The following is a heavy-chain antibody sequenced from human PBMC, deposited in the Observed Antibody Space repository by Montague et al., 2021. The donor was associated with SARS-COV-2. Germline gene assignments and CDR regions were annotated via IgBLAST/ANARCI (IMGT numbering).Heavy chain of an antibody. Sequence: SETLSLTCSVSGGSLSTYYWSWIRQPPGKGLEWIGYIDDSGTTRXXPSXRSRATISLDLSKNQFSLDLNSVTAADTAVYYCARNAYNHYGLDVWGQGITVTVSS. CDR2: IDDSGTT. V-gene: IGHV4-59*08. J-gene: IGHJ6*02. CDR1: GGSLSTYY. CDR3: ARNAYNHYGLDV.